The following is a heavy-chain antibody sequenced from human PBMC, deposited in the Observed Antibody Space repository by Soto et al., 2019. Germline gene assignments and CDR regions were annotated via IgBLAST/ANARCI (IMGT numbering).Heavy chain of an antibody. Sequence: EVQLLESGGGLVQPGGSLRLSCTASGFTFSSHAMTWVRQAPGKGLEWVSGLSDSGISIYYAGSVKGRFTISRANSTNTLYLQIHTLRAEDTAVYYCAKVSSSWYAGFFDLWGQGTLVTVSS. CDR1: GFTFSSHA. V-gene: IGHV3-23*01. CDR2: LSDSGISI. D-gene: IGHD6-13*01. CDR3: AKVSSSWYAGFFDL. J-gene: IGHJ4*02.